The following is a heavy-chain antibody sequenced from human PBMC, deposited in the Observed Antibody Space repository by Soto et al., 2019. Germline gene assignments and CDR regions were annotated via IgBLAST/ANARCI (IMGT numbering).Heavy chain of an antibody. J-gene: IGHJ4*02. CDR3: ARGSGIVALPGELEDVKYDY. V-gene: IGHV4-34*01. Sequence: QVQLQQWGAGLVKPSETLSLSCAVYGQSFSGHSWAWIRQPPAKGLEWIGEINESGSTYYNPSLNSPVTISTDSSKNQFSLQLSSVSAADTAAYFCARGSGIVALPGELEDVKYDYWGQGTLVNVSS. D-gene: IGHD1-1*01. CDR2: INESGST. CDR1: GQSFSGHS.